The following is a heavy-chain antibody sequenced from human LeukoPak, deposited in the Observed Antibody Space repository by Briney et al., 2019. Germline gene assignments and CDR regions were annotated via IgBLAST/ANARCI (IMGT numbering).Heavy chain of an antibody. CDR1: GGSISSGSDY. CDR3: ARDLGQWLGDSYYYYMDV. V-gene: IGHV4-61*02. CDR2: IYTSGST. D-gene: IGHD6-19*01. J-gene: IGHJ6*03. Sequence: SETLSLTCTVSGGSISSGSDYGSWSRQPAGKGLEWIGRIYTSGSTTYNPSLKSRVTISIDTSKNQLYLKVSSVTAVDTAVYFCARDLGQWLGDSYYYYMDVWGKGTTVTISS.